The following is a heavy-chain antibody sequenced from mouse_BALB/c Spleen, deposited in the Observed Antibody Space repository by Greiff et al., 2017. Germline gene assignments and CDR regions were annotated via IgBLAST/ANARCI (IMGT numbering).Heavy chain of an antibody. CDR2: ISYSGST. CDR3: ARSRGSYGYFDV. J-gene: IGHJ1*01. V-gene: IGHV3-2*02. Sequence: EVKLMESGPGLVKPSQSLSLTCTVTGYSITSDYAWNWIRQFPGNKLEWMGYISYSGSTSYNPSLKSRISITRDTSKNQFFLQLNSVTTEDTAKYYCARSRGSYGYFDVWGAGTTVTVAS. D-gene: IGHD1-1*01. CDR1: GYSITSDYA.